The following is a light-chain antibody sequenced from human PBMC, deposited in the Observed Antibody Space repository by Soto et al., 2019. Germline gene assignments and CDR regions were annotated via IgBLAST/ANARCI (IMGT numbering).Light chain of an antibody. CDR1: QSVSSN. CDR3: QQYDELPPWT. Sequence: EIVMTQSPATLSVSPGERVTLSCRASQSVSSNLAWYQHKYGQAPRLLIYGASIRATGIPARFSGSGSGIQFTLSISSLQSEDFAVYYCQQYDELPPWTLGEGTKVDIK. J-gene: IGKJ1*01. CDR2: GAS. V-gene: IGKV3-15*01.